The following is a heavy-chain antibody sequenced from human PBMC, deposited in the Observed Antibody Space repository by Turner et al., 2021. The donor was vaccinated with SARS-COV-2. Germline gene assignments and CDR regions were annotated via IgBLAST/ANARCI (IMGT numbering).Heavy chain of an antibody. J-gene: IGHJ5*02. D-gene: IGHD6-13*01. CDR3: ARGGRSSSWSDRRWENWFGP. Sequence: QVQLVQSVAEVKKPGSSVKVSCKSSGGTFRKYANSWVRQAPGQGLEWMGGIIPMFGTTNYAQKFQGRVTITADESTTTAYMELSSLRSEDTAVYYCARGGRSSSWSDRRWENWFGPWGQGTLVTVSS. CDR2: IIPMFGTT. V-gene: IGHV1-69*01. CDR1: GGTFRKYA.